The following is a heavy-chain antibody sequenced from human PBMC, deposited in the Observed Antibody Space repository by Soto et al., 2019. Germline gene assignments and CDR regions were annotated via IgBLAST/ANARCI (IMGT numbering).Heavy chain of an antibody. V-gene: IGHV4-59*01. J-gene: IGHJ5*02. CDR1: GGSISSYY. CDR3: ARSGYSYGNWFDP. CDR2: IYYSGST. Sequence: QVQLQESGPGLVKPSETLSLTCTVSGGSISSYYWSWIRQPPGKGLEWIGYIYYSGSTNYNPSLKSRVPISVDTSKNQFSLKLSSVTAADTAVYYCARSGYSYGNWFDPWGQGTLVTVSS. D-gene: IGHD5-18*01.